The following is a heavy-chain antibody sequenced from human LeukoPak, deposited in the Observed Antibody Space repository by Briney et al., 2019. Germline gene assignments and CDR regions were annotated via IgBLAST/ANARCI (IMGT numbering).Heavy chain of an antibody. CDR1: GGTFSSYA. CDR3: ARDIEGWVVPAALVGFDP. Sequence: GSSVKVSCKASGGTFSSYAISWVRQAPGQGLEWMGGFIPIFGTANYAQKFQGRVTITADESTSTAYMELSSLRSEDTAVYYCARDIEGWVVPAALVGFDPWGQGTLVTVSS. V-gene: IGHV1-69*01. CDR2: FIPIFGTA. D-gene: IGHD2-2*01. J-gene: IGHJ5*02.